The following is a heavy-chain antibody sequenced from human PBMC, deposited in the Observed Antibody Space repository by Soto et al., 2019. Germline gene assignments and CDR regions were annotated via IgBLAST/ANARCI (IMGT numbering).Heavy chain of an antibody. J-gene: IGHJ4*02. D-gene: IGHD1-26*01. CDR1: GYSFSNHW. Sequence: GDSLKISCKGSGYSFSNHWIAWVRQMPGRGLEWMGFIYPGESDTRYSPSFRGQVTISADKSISTAYLQWSSLKASDTAMYFCERQDPRIVGASYDFWGQGTLVTVSS. CDR3: ERQDPRIVGASYDF. V-gene: IGHV5-51*01. CDR2: IYPGESDT.